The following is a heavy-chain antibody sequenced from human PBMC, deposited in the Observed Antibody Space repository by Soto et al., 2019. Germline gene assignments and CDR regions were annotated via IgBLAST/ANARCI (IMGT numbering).Heavy chain of an antibody. D-gene: IGHD1-26*01. CDR3: AREGGGSYYTYSYYYYGMDV. J-gene: IGHJ6*02. Sequence: QVPLVQSGAEVKKPGASVKVSCKASGYTFTSYAMHWVRQAPGQRLEWMGWINAGNGNTKYSQKFQGRVTITRDTSASTAYMELSSLRSEDTAVYYCAREGGGSYYTYSYYYYGMDVWGQGTTVTVSS. CDR2: INAGNGNT. V-gene: IGHV1-3*01. CDR1: GYTFTSYA.